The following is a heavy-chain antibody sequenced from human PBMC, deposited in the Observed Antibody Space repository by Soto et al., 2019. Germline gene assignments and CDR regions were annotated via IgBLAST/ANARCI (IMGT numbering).Heavy chain of an antibody. CDR2: IFPSGST. D-gene: IGHD1-26*01. J-gene: IGHJ2*01. Sequence: QLQLQESGAGLVKPSQTLSLTCAVSGGSISSGGFSWSWIRQPPGKGLEWIGYIFPSGSTYYNPSLQSRVTISVYTSKNQFSLNMSSVAAADTAVYYCAREAGSGSPDWYSNLWGRGTLVTVSS. CDR1: GGSISSGGFS. CDR3: AREAGSGSPDWYSNL. V-gene: IGHV4-30-2*01.